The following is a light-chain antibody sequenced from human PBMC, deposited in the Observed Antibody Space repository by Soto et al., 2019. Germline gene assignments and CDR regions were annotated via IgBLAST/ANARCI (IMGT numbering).Light chain of an antibody. Sequence: DIVMTQSPDSLAVSLGERATINCKSSQSVLYSSNNKNYLAWYQQKPGQPPKLLIYWASTRESGVPDRFSGSGSGTDFTLTISCLQAEDVAVYYCQQYYNTPSYTFGQGTKLEIK. CDR1: QSVLYSSNNKNY. J-gene: IGKJ2*01. CDR2: WAS. CDR3: QQYYNTPSYT. V-gene: IGKV4-1*01.